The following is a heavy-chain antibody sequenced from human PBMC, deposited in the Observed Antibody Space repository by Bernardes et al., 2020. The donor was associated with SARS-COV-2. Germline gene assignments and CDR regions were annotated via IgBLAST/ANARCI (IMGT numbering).Heavy chain of an antibody. Sequence: GGSLRLSCAASGFTFSYYSMNWVRQAPGKGLEWVSYISSSSSTIYYADSVKGRFTISRDNAKNSLYLQMNSLRAEDTAVYYCARDEGYCGGGSCYSVTYGMDVWGQGTTVTVSS. CDR1: GFTFSYYS. CDR2: ISSSSSTI. V-gene: IGHV3-48*04. J-gene: IGHJ6*02. D-gene: IGHD2-15*01. CDR3: ARDEGYCGGGSCYSVTYGMDV.